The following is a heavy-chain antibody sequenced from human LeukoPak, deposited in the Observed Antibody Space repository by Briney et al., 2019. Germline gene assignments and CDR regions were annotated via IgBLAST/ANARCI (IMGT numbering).Heavy chain of an antibody. D-gene: IGHD6-19*01. Sequence: ASETLSLTCTVSGGSISSYYWSWIRQPPGKGLEWIGYIYYSGSTNYNPSLKSRVTISVDTSKNQFSLKLSSVTAADTAVYYCARGSLAVAATPLYGMDVWGQGTTVTVSS. V-gene: IGHV4-59*12. J-gene: IGHJ6*02. CDR2: IYYSGST. CDR1: GGSISSYY. CDR3: ARGSLAVAATPLYGMDV.